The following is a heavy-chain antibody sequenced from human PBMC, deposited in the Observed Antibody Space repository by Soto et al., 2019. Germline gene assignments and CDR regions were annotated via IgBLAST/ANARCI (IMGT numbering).Heavy chain of an antibody. V-gene: IGHV3-74*03. J-gene: IGHJ3*01. CDR1: GFTFSGHW. D-gene: IGHD2-2*01. CDR2: INTDGGSS. CDR3: AREAGYCRRTSCYRRAFDA. Sequence: EVQLVESGGDLVQPGGSLRLSCAASGFTFSGHWMHWVRQVPGKGLEWVSRINTDGGSSAYADSVKGRFTISRDNAKNTLYLQMNGLRAEDTAVYYCAREAGYCRRTSCYRRAFDAWAQGTTVTVSS.